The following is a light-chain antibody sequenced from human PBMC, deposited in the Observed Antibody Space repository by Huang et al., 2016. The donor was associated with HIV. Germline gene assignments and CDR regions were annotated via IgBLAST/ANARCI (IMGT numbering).Light chain of an antibody. J-gene: IGKJ1*01. V-gene: IGKV4-1*01. CDR1: QSVFKNSNNRNC. Sequence: DIVVTESPESLALSMGYRAAINCTASQSVFKNSNNRNCLNWYQLKPGPPPTRESGVPDRSIGHDSGPDLTLPIASLQDEHMALYYCHRYYTAPQTFGQGTKVEVK. CDR3: HRYYTAPQT.